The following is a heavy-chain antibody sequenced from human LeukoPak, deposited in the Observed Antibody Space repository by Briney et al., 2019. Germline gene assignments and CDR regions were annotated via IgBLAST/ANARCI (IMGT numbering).Heavy chain of an antibody. V-gene: IGHV3-49*03. D-gene: IGHD4-17*01. Sequence: GGSLRLSCTASGFTFGDYAMSWFRQAPGKGLEWVGFIRSKAYGGTTEYAASVKGRFAISRDDSKSIAYLQMNSLKTEDTAVYYCTAYGDWYYYYGMDVWGQGTTVTVSS. CDR3: TAYGDWYYYYGMDV. J-gene: IGHJ6*02. CDR1: GFTFGDYA. CDR2: IRSKAYGGTT.